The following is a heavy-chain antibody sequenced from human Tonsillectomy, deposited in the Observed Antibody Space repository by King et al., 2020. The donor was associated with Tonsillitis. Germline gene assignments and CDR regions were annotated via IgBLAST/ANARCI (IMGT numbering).Heavy chain of an antibody. V-gene: IGHV4-61*02. CDR1: GGSSSRGSYC. J-gene: IGHJ6*03. CDR2: IYTSGST. D-gene: IGHD3-10*01. Sequence: HVQLQESGPGLVKPSQTLSLTCTVSGGSSSRGSYCWSWIRQSAGKGLEWIGRIYTSGSTSYNPSLKSRVTISVDTSKNQFSLKVNSVTAADPAVYYCARERLLGFGEGLDSSYMDVWGKGTTVTVSS. CDR3: ARERLLGFGEGLDSSYMDV.